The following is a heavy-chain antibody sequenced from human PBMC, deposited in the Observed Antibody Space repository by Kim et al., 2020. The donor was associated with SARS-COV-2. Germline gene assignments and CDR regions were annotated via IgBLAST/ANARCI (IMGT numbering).Heavy chain of an antibody. Sequence: ASVKVSCKASGYTFTSYYMHWVRQAPGQGLEWMGVINPSGGSTSYAQKFQGRVTMTRDTSTSTVYMELSSLRSEDTAVYYCAREATYYYDSSGYYFQPPGYWGQGTLVTVSS. V-gene: IGHV1-46*01. CDR3: AREATYYYDSSGYYFQPPGY. CDR1: GYTFTSYY. D-gene: IGHD3-22*01. J-gene: IGHJ4*02. CDR2: INPSGGST.